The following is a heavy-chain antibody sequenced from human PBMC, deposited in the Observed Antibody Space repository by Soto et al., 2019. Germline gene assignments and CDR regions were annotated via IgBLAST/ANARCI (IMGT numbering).Heavy chain of an antibody. J-gene: IGHJ6*02. CDR1: GGSFSGYY. CDR2: INHSGST. CDR3: ARGAKYYEFWSGYSRYYYYYYGMDV. D-gene: IGHD3-3*01. V-gene: IGHV4-34*01. Sequence: PSETLSLTCAVYGGSFSGYYWSWIRQPPGKGLEWIGEINHSGSTNYNPSLKSRVTISVDTSKNQFSLKLSSVTPADTAVYYCARGAKYYEFWSGYSRYYYYYYGMDVWGQGTTVTVS.